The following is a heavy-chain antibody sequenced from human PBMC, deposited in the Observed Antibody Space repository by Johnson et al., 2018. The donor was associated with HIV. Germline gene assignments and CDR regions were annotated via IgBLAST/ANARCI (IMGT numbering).Heavy chain of an antibody. V-gene: IGHV3-11*04. CDR3: ARDTGLLWFRDFHDAFDI. J-gene: IGHJ3*02. D-gene: IGHD3-10*01. Sequence: QVQLVESGGGLVKPGGSLRLSCAASGFTFSDCYMSWIRQAPGKGLEWVSYLSSSGSTVYYADSVKGRFNISRDNAKNSLYLQMNSLRAEDTAVYYCARDTGLLWFRDFHDAFDIWGQGTMVTVSS. CDR1: GFTFSDCY. CDR2: LSSSGSTV.